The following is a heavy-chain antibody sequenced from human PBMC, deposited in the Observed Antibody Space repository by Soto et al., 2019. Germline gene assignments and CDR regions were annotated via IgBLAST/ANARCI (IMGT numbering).Heavy chain of an antibody. CDR3: ATGRYCSSAACLAAE. CDR2: ISGNNEYI. CDR1: GFTFSSSV. V-gene: IGHV3-23*04. D-gene: IGHD2-2*01. Sequence: VQLVESGGGVVQPGGSLRLSCEASGFTFSSSVMHWIRQAPGKGLEWVSGISGNNEYIKYADSVKGRFTISRDNFKNTLFLQMNSLRVEDTALYYCATGRYCSSAACLAAEWGQGTLITVSS. J-gene: IGHJ4*02.